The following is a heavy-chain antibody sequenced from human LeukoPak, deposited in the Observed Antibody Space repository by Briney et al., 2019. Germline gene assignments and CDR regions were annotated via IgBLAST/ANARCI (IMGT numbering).Heavy chain of an antibody. D-gene: IGHD4-11*01. V-gene: IGHV3-74*01. J-gene: IGHJ4*02. CDR3: ARIGVRDYSNYPFDY. CDR2: IKSDGSST. Sequence: GGSLRLSCAVSGFTFSDYWMHWDRQAPGKGLVWVSRIKSDGSSTRYADSVKGRFTISRDNAKNTLYLQMNSLRAEDTAVYYCARIGVRDYSNYPFDYWGQGTLVTVTS. CDR1: GFTFSDYW.